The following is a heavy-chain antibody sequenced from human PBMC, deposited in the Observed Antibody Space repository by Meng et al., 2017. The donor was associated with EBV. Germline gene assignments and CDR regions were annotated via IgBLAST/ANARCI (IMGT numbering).Heavy chain of an antibody. V-gene: IGHV1-69*06. J-gene: IGHJ4*02. CDR2: INPIFGTA. CDR1: GCTVSGNA. Sequence: QVRHVEAGGGGTGPGWSVSCTCQGSGCTVSGNAISWERQAPGQGLEWMGRINPIFGTANYAQQFQGRVTITADKSTSTAYMELSSLRSEDTAVYYCARAEIAAAGRLDYWGQGTLVTVSS. D-gene: IGHD6-13*01. CDR3: ARAEIAAAGRLDY.